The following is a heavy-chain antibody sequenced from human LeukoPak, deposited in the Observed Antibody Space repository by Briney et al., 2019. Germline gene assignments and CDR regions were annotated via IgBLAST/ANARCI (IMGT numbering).Heavy chain of an antibody. CDR3: AKDLREVTVGGYYFDY. V-gene: IGHV3-48*04. D-gene: IGHD4-23*01. CDR1: GFTFSSYG. Sequence: GGSLRLSCAASGFTFSSYGMNWVRQAPGKGLEWLAYISSGSSTIYYADSVKGRFTISRDNAKNSLYLQMNSLRAEDTALYYCAKDLREVTVGGYYFDYWGPGTLVTVSS. CDR2: ISSGSSTI. J-gene: IGHJ4*02.